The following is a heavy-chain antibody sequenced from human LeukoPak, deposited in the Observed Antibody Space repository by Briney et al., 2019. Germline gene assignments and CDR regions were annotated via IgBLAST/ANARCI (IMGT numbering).Heavy chain of an antibody. CDR1: GYTFTSYD. J-gene: IGHJ5*02. D-gene: IGHD3-3*01. Sequence: ASVKVSCKASGYTFTSYDINWVRQATGQGLEWMGWMNPNSGNTGYAQKFQGRVTMTRSTSISTAYMGLSSLRSEDTAVYYCARVYYDFWSGYFLVDPWGQGTLVTVSS. CDR3: ARVYYDFWSGYFLVDP. CDR2: MNPNSGNT. V-gene: IGHV1-8*01.